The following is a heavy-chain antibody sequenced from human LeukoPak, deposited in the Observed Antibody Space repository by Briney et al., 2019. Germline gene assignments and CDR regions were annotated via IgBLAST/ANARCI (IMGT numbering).Heavy chain of an antibody. V-gene: IGHV1-3*03. Sequence: GASVKVSFKSSVYTFTNYALHWVRQPPAQGLEWMGLINAGNGNTKYSQEFQGRVTITRDTSASTAYMDLSSLRPEDIAVYYCARGERRQLVASSEKYFQHWGQGTLVTVSS. D-gene: IGHD6-13*01. J-gene: IGHJ1*01. CDR3: ARGERRQLVASSEKYFQH. CDR2: INAGNGNT. CDR1: VYTFTNYA.